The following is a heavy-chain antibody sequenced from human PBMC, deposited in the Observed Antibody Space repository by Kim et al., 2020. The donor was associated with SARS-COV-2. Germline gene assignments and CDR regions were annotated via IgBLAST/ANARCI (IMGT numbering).Heavy chain of an antibody. Sequence: GGSLRLSCAASGFTFSDYYMSWIRQAPGKGLEWFSYISSSGSTIYYADSVKGQFTISRDNAKNSLYLQMNSLRAEDTAVYYCAGDNVEMATTHGGGMDYWGQGTLVTVSS. CDR1: GFTFSDYY. D-gene: IGHD1-26*01. J-gene: IGHJ4*02. CDR3: AGDNVEMATTHGGGMDY. V-gene: IGHV3-11*04. CDR2: ISSSGSTI.